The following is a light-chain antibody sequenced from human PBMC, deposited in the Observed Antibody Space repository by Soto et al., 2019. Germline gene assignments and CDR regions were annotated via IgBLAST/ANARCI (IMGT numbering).Light chain of an antibody. CDR2: DAP. CDR3: DQRSHWYLT. V-gene: IGKV3-11*01. Sequence: EIVLTQSPATLSLSPGERATLSCMASQSVSSYLAWYQQKPCQAPRLLIYDAPNRTTGIPARFSGSVSGTDFTLTISSLEPEHLAVYYCDQRSHWYLTCGGGTKVDIK. CDR1: QSVSSY. J-gene: IGKJ4*01.